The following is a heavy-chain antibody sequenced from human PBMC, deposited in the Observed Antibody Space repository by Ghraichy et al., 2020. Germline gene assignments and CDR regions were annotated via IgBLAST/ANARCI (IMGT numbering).Heavy chain of an antibody. Sequence: LSLTCAASGFTFSSYGMHWVRQAPGKGLEWVAFIRYDGSNKYYADSVKGRFTISRDNSKNTLYLQMNSLRAEDTAVYYCAKVEDCSGGSCYSYYYYGMDVWGQGTTVTVSS. D-gene: IGHD2-15*01. CDR3: AKVEDCSGGSCYSYYYYGMDV. CDR2: IRYDGSNK. CDR1: GFTFSSYG. J-gene: IGHJ6*02. V-gene: IGHV3-30*02.